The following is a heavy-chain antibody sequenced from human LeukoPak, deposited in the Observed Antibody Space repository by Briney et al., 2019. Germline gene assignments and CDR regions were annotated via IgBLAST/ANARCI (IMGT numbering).Heavy chain of an antibody. D-gene: IGHD6-6*01. CDR1: GYTFTSYA. CDR2: INAGNGNT. CDR3: GRSMDSSTSRLIEY. V-gene: IGHV1-3*01. J-gene: IGHJ4*02. Sequence: ASVKVSCKASGYTFTSYAMHWVRQAPGQRLEWMGWINAGNGNTKYSQKFQGRVTITRDTSTSTVYMELRSLRSDDTAVYYCGRSMDSSTSRLIEYWGQGTLVTVSS.